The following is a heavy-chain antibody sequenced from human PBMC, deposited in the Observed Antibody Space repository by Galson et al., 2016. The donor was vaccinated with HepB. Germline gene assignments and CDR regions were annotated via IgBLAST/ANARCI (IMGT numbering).Heavy chain of an antibody. CDR1: GGSISSSNW. J-gene: IGHJ4*02. CDR2: IYHSGTT. Sequence: SETLSLTCAVSGGSISSSNWWNWVRQPPGKGLEWIGQIYHSGTTNYNPSLRSRVTITTDASRNEFTLRLTSVTAADTAVYYCARVPPNGSLDQWGQGSLVTVSS. V-gene: IGHV4-4*02. D-gene: IGHD5-24*01. CDR3: ARVPPNGSLDQ.